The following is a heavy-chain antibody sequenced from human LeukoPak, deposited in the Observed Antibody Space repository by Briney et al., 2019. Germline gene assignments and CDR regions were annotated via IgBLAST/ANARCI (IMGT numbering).Heavy chain of an antibody. CDR2: ITPDEIT. CDR1: GFTFRNYW. Sequence: PGGSLRLSCAAFGFTFRNYWMHWVRQAPGKGLVWVSRITPDEITTYADSVKGRFTISRDNAKNMLYLQMNSLRAEDTAVYYCATERAGTSGYIVFDNWGQGTLVTVSS. J-gene: IGHJ4*02. V-gene: IGHV3-74*01. CDR3: ATERAGTSGYIVFDN. D-gene: IGHD1-1*01.